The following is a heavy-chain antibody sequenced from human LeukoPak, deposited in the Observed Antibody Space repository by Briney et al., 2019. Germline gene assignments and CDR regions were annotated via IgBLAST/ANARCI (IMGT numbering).Heavy chain of an antibody. CDR3: AKDPRQHIVVVPAAIPGPTDY. D-gene: IGHD2-2*02. CDR1: GFTFSSYA. Sequence: GGSLRLSCAASGFTFSSYAMSWVRQAPGKGLEWVSAISGSGGSTYYADSVKGRFTISRDNSKNTLYLQMNSLRAEDTAVYYCAKDPRQHIVVVPAAIPGPTDYWGQGTLVTVSS. CDR2: ISGSGGST. J-gene: IGHJ4*02. V-gene: IGHV3-23*01.